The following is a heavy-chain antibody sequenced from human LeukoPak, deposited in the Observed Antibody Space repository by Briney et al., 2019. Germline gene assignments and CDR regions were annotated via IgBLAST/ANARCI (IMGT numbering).Heavy chain of an antibody. V-gene: IGHV3-74*01. J-gene: IGHJ4*02. D-gene: IGHD3-10*01. Sequence: GGSLRLSCAASGFTFSSYWMHWVRQAPGKGLVWVSRINTDGRITNYADSVKGRFTISRDNAKNSLYLQMNSLRAEDTAVYCCASHYYYGSGSHIWGQGTLVTVSS. CDR3: ASHYYYGSGSHI. CDR2: INTDGRIT. CDR1: GFTFSSYW.